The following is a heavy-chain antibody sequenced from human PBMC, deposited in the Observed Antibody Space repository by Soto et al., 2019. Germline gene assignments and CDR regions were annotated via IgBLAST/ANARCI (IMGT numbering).Heavy chain of an antibody. D-gene: IGHD4-17*01. CDR1: GFTFSWPW. CDR3: ARGMTTMISRPLDY. CDR2: INSDGGDT. Sequence: EVQLVESGGGLVQPGGSLRLSCAASGFTFSWPWMHLVRQAPGKGLMWVARINSDGGDTSYADSVKGRFTISRDNAKNTMYLQMNSLRAEDTAVYYCARGMTTMISRPLDYWGQGTLVTVSS. J-gene: IGHJ4*02. V-gene: IGHV3-74*01.